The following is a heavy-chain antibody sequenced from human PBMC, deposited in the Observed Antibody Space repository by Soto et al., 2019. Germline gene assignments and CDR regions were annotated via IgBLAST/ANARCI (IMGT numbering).Heavy chain of an antibody. J-gene: IGHJ6*03. Sequence: SETLSLTCTVSGGSISSSSYYWGWIRQPPGKGLEWIGSIYYSGSTYYNPSLKSRVTISVDTSKNQFSLKLSSVTAADTALYYCARHNSDWGFGLGYYYMDVWGKGTTVTVSS. CDR2: IYYSGST. CDR1: GGSISSSSYY. CDR3: ARHNSDWGFGLGYYYMDV. V-gene: IGHV4-39*01. D-gene: IGHD7-27*01.